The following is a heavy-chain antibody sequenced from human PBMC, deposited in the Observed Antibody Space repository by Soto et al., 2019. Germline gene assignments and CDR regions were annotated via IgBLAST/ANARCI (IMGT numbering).Heavy chain of an antibody. Sequence: ASVKVSCKASGYTFTSYGISWVRQAPGQGLEWMGWISAYNGNTNYAQKLQGRVTMTTDTSTSTAYMELRSLGSDDTAVYYCARDERDDYGDYVVDYWGQGTLVTVSS. D-gene: IGHD4-17*01. V-gene: IGHV1-18*01. CDR3: ARDERDDYGDYVVDY. J-gene: IGHJ4*02. CDR1: GYTFTSYG. CDR2: ISAYNGNT.